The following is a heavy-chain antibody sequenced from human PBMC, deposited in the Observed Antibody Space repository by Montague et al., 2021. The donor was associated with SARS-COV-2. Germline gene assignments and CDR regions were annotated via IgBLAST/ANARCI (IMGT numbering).Heavy chain of an antibody. J-gene: IGHJ4*02. Sequence: SETLSLTCSVSGDSFTNHYWSWIRQPAGKGLEWIGRMHFTGKTNFSPFFSSRLTMSADTSKDQFSLKLTSATAADTAIYFCARVRFDFGAGRQGTIDFWGQGTLVTVSS. CDR3: ARVRFDFGAGRQGTIDF. CDR2: MHFTGKT. V-gene: IGHV4-4*07. D-gene: IGHD3-10*01. CDR1: GDSFTNHY.